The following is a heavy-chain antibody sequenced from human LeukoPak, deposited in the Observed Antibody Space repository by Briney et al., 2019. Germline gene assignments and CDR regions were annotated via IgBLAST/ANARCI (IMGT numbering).Heavy chain of an antibody. CDR2: ISGSGGST. CDR3: AKGGRWEPSAHFDY. V-gene: IGHV3-23*01. CDR1: GFTFSSYA. Sequence: GSLRLSCAASGFTFSSYAMSWVRQAPGEGLEWVSAISGSGGSTYYADSVKGRFTISRDNSKNTLYLQMNSLRAEDTAVYYCAKGGRWEPSAHFDYWGQGTLVTVSS. D-gene: IGHD1-26*01. J-gene: IGHJ4*02.